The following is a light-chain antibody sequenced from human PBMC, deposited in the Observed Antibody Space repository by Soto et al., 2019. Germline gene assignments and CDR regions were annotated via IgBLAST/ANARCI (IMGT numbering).Light chain of an antibody. CDR2: DDS. Sequence: GGSNIGTNSVHWYQQKPGQAPVLVVYDDSDRPSGIPDRFSGSNSGNTATLIISRVEAGDEADYYCQLWDDNFYVFGTGTKVTVL. J-gene: IGLJ1*01. CDR3: QLWDDNFYV. CDR1: NIGTNS. V-gene: IGLV3-21*02.